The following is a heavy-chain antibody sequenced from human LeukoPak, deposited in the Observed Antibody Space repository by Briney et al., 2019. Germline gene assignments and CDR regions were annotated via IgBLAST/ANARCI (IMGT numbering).Heavy chain of an antibody. D-gene: IGHD7-27*01. J-gene: IGHJ4*02. V-gene: IGHV6-1*01. CDR3: TRGLSSPKLGFDY. CDR1: GDSVSSNSVA. Sequence: SQTLSLTCAISGDSVSSNSVAWNWIRQSPSRGLEWLGRTYYRSKWYYDYALSVKSRISINPDTAKNQFSLQLNSVTPEDTAVYYCTRGLSSPKLGFDYWGRGTLVTVSS. CDR2: TYYRSKWYY.